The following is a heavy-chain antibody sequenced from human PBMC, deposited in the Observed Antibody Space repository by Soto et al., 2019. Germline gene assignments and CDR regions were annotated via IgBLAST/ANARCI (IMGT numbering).Heavy chain of an antibody. D-gene: IGHD6-6*01. J-gene: IGHJ6*02. V-gene: IGHV3-9*01. Sequence: EVQLVESGGGLVQPGRSLRLSCAASGFTFDDYAMHWVRQAPGKGLEWVSGISWNSGSIGYADSVKGRFTISRDNAKNSLYLQMNSLRAEDTALCYCAKDGRARPESRYGMDVWGQGTTVTVSS. CDR2: ISWNSGSI. CDR1: GFTFDDYA. CDR3: AKDGRARPESRYGMDV.